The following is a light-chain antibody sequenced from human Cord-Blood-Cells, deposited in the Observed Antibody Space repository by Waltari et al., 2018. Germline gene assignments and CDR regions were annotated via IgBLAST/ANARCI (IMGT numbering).Light chain of an antibody. J-gene: IGKJ3*01. CDR3: QQSYSH. CDR2: AAS. V-gene: IGKV1-39*01. CDR1: QSISSY. Sequence: DIQMTQSPSSLSASVGARVTITCRASQSISSYLNWYQQKPGKAPKLLIYAASSLQSGVPSRFSGSGSGTDFTLTISSLQPEDFATYYCQQSYSHFGPGTKVDIK.